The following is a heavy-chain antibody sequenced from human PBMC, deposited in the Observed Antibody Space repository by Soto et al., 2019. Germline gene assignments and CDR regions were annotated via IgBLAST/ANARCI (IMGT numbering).Heavy chain of an antibody. V-gene: IGHV4-59*04. J-gene: IGHJ4*02. CDR3: AGREIQGPIDY. CDR2: IYYSGTT. D-gene: IGHD1-26*01. Sequence: SETLPLTCTVSGCSISSYYWSWIRQPPGKGLEWIGYIYYSGTTYYNPSLKSRVTMSVDTSKNQFSLKLTSVTAVDTAVYYCAGREIQGPIDYWGQGTLVTVSS. CDR1: GCSISSYY.